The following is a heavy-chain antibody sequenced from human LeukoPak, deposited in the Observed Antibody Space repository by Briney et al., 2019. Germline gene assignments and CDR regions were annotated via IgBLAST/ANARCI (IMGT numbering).Heavy chain of an antibody. J-gene: IGHJ4*02. V-gene: IGHV3-7*03. CDR2: IKQDGSEK. Sequence: GGSLRLSCAASGFTFSSYWMSWVRQAPGKGLEWVANIKQDGSEKYYVDSVKGRFTISRDNAKNSLYLQMNSLRAEDTAVYYCARMRYNWNDEMTNWGQGTLVTVSS. CDR3: ARMRYNWNDEMTN. D-gene: IGHD1-1*01. CDR1: GFTFSSYW.